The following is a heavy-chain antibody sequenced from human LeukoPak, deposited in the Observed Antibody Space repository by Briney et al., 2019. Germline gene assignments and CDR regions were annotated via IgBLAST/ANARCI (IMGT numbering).Heavy chain of an antibody. Sequence: ASVKVSCKASGYTFTGYYMHWVRQAPGQGLEWMGWINPNSGGTNYAQKFQGRVTMTRDTSISTAYMELSRLRSDDMAVYYCARGDSSSWYGLDYWGQGTLVTVSS. CDR3: ARGDSSSWYGLDY. CDR2: INPNSGGT. D-gene: IGHD6-13*01. V-gene: IGHV1-2*02. CDR1: GYTFTGYY. J-gene: IGHJ4*02.